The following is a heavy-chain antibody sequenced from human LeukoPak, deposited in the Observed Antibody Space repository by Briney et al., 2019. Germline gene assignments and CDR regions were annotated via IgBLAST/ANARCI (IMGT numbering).Heavy chain of an antibody. CDR3: ARNDGMDV. Sequence: GGSLRLSCAASGFALSSHWMTWVRQVPGRGPEWVANVNRDGSEAYYLDSVKGRFTISKDNAKNSLYLQMNSLRAEDTALYHCARNDGMDVWGQGTTVIVSS. CDR2: VNRDGSEA. V-gene: IGHV3-7*03. CDR1: GFALSSHW. D-gene: IGHD3-16*01. J-gene: IGHJ6*02.